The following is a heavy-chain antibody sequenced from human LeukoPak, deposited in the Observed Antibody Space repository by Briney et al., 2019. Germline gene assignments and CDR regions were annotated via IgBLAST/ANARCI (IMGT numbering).Heavy chain of an antibody. Sequence: SETLSLTCTVSGGSISSGDYYWSWIRQPPGKGLEWIGEINHSGSTNYNPSLKSRVTISVDTSKNQFSLKLSSVTAADTAVYYCARRRGYCSSTSCKWPKYFDYWGQGTLVTVSS. CDR3: ARRRGYCSSTSCKWPKYFDY. CDR2: INHSGST. D-gene: IGHD2-2*01. CDR1: GGSISSGDYY. V-gene: IGHV4-39*07. J-gene: IGHJ4*02.